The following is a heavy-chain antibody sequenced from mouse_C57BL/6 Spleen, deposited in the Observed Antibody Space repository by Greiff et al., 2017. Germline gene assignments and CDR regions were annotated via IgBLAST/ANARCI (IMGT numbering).Heavy chain of an antibody. V-gene: IGHV1-82*01. CDR3: AREGDGYYEGFAY. D-gene: IGHD2-3*01. J-gene: IGHJ3*01. CDR2: IYPGDGDT. CDR1: GYAFSSSW. Sequence: QVQLQQSGPELVKPGASVKISCKASGYAFSSSWMNWVKQRPGKGLEWIGRIYPGDGDTNYNGKFKGKATLTADKSSSTAYMQLSSLTSEDSAVYFCAREGDGYYEGFAYWGQGTLVTGSA.